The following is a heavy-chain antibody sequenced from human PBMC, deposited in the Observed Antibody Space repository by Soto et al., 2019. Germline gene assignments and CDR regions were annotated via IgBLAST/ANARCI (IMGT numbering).Heavy chain of an antibody. Sequence: ASVKVSCKASGYTFTSYGISWVRQAPGQGLEWMGWINPNSGGTNYAQKFQGWVTMTRDMSISTAYMELSRLRSDDTAVYYCARAGGYYGSGSDWFDPWGQGTLVTVSS. J-gene: IGHJ5*02. V-gene: IGHV1-2*04. CDR3: ARAGGYYGSGSDWFDP. CDR2: INPNSGGT. D-gene: IGHD3-10*01. CDR1: GYTFTSYG.